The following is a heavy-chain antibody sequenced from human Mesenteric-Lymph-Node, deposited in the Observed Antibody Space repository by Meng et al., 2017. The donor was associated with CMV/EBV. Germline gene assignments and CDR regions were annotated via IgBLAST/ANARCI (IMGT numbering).Heavy chain of an antibody. D-gene: IGHD1-26*01. CDR3: ARDYSRYFDY. V-gene: IGHV3-30-3*01. CDR2: ISYDGSNK. J-gene: IGHJ4*02. CDR1: GFTFSSYA. Sequence: LSLTCAASGFTFSSYAMHWVRQAPGKGLEWVAVISYDGSNKYYADSVKGRFTISRDNSKNTLYLQMNSLRAEDTAVYYCARDYSRYFDYWGQGTLVTVSS.